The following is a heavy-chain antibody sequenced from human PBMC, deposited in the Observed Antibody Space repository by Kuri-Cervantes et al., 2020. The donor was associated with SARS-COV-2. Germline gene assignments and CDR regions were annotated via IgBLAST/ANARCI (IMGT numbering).Heavy chain of an antibody. CDR1: GYTFTSYG. J-gene: IGHJ6*03. V-gene: IGHV1-18*01. CDR3: ARVAQGVSPYGRPHYSMDV. D-gene: IGHD3-10*01. Sequence: ASVTVSCKASGYTFTSYGISWVRQAPGQGLGWMGWISAYNGNTNYAQNFQGRVTMTTDTSTNIAYMDLRGLGSDAAAVFYFARVAQGVSPYGRPHYSMDVWGKGTTVTVSS. CDR2: ISAYNGNT.